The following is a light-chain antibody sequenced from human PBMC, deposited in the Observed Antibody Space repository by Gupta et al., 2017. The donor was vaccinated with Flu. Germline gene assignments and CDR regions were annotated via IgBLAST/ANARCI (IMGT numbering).Light chain of an antibody. CDR1: QDIGND. CDR2: AAS. J-gene: IGKJ1*01. V-gene: IGKV1-17*01. Sequence: DIQMTQSPSSLSASVGDRVTLTCRASQDIGNDLGWYQQKSGKAPARLIYAASTLQSGVPSRFSGSGSGTEFTLTISSLQPEDFATYYCLQQSSYPWTFGQGSKVEVK. CDR3: LQQSSYPWT.